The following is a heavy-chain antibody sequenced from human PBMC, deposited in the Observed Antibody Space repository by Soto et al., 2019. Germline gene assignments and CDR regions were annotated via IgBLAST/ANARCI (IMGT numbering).Heavy chain of an antibody. V-gene: IGHV3-23*01. CDR1: GFTFSNYA. CDR3: AKRAFYGSGIPNYYGMDV. J-gene: IGHJ6*02. Sequence: EVHPLESGGGLVQPGGSLRLSCAASGFTFSNYAMTWVRQAPGKGLEWVSVISGTGGGTNNADSAKGRFTTSRDNSKNTLYLQMNSLRAEDTAVYYCAKRAFYGSGIPNYYGMDVWGQGTAVTVSS. D-gene: IGHD3-10*01. CDR2: ISGTGGGT.